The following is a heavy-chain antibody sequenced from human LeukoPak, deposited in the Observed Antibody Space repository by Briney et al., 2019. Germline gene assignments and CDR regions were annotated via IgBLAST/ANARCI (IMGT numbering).Heavy chain of an antibody. CDR1: GGSISSYY. D-gene: IGHD5-18*01. V-gene: IGHV4-59*01. CDR3: ARYGYSYGQYYFDY. CDR2: IYYSGTT. Sequence: PSETLSLTCSVSGGSISSYYWSWIRQPRGKGLEWIGYIYYSGTTNYNPSLKSRVTISVDTSNNQFSLKLTSVTAADTAVYYCARYGYSYGQYYFDYWGQGTLVTVSS. J-gene: IGHJ4*02.